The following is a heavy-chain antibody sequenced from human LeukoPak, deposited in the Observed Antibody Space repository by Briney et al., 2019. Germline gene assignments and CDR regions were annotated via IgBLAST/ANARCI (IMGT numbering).Heavy chain of an antibody. D-gene: IGHD6-25*01. J-gene: IGHJ4*02. V-gene: IGHV6-1*01. CDR3: ARGDSGFSAYYFDY. Sequence: SQTLSLTCAISGDSVSSNSAAWNWIRQSPSRGLDWMGRKYYRSKWNYDYAVFVKSRITIIPATSKNQFSLQLNSVTPEDTAVYYCARGDSGFSAYYFDYWGQGTLVTVSS. CDR1: GDSVSSNSAA. CDR2: KYYRSKWNY.